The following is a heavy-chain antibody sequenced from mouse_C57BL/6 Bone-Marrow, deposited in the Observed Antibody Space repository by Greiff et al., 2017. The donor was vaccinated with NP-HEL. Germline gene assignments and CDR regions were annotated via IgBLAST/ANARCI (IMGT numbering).Heavy chain of an antibody. CDR3: ARRAGSSFYYFDY. Sequence: VQLKQSGPVLVKPGASVKMSCKASGYTFTDYYMNWVKQSHGKSLEWIGVINPYNGGTSYNQKFKGKATLTVDKSSSTAYMELNSLTSEDSAVYYCARRAGSSFYYFDYWGQGTTLTVSS. CDR2: INPYNGGT. CDR1: GYTFTDYY. J-gene: IGHJ2*01. V-gene: IGHV1-19*01. D-gene: IGHD1-1*01.